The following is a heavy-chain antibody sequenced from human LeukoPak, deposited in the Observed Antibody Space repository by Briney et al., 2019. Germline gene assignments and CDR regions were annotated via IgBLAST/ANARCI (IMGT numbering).Heavy chain of an antibody. D-gene: IGHD1-26*01. J-gene: IGHJ4*02. CDR3: AAGRTRDY. V-gene: IGHV3-15*01. Sequence: GGSLRLSCAVSGFTFNNAWMTWVRQAPGKGLEWVGRFKTKTDGGTADYAAPIKGRFTISRDDSKNILYLQMDSLKTEDTAVYYCAAGRTRDYWGQGTLVTFSS. CDR2: FKTKTDGGTA. CDR1: GFTFNNAW.